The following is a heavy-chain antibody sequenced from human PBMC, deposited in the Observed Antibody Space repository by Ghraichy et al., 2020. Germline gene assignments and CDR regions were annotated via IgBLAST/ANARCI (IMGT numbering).Heavy chain of an antibody. CDR3: AKHRIAAAGTRVDY. V-gene: IGHV3-23*01. Sequence: GGSLRLSCAASGFTFSSYAMSWVRQAPGKGLEWVSAISGSGGITYYADSVKGRFTISRDNSKNTLYLQMNSLRAEDTAVYYCAKHRIAAAGTRVDYWGQGTLVTVSS. D-gene: IGHD6-13*01. J-gene: IGHJ4*02. CDR2: ISGSGGIT. CDR1: GFTFSSYA.